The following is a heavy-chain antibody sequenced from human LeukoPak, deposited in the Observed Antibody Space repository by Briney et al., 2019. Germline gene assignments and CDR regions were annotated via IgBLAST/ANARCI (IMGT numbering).Heavy chain of an antibody. J-gene: IGHJ4*02. CDR3: ARSNGLRYFDR. D-gene: IGHD2-8*01. Sequence: GGSLRLSCAASGFTFSSYWMHWVRQAPGKGLVWVSRINTDGSSTNYADSVKGRFTISRDNAKMSLYLQMNSLRVEDTAVYYCARSNGLRYFDRWGQGTLVTVSS. CDR1: GFTFSSYW. CDR2: INTDGSST. V-gene: IGHV3-74*01.